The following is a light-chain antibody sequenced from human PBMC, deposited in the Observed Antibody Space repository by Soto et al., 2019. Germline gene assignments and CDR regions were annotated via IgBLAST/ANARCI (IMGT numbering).Light chain of an antibody. Sequence: DIEMTQKTSSLSASVGDRVTITCRASRSISSYLNWYQQKPGKAPKLLIYAASSLQSGVPSRFSGSGSGTDFTLTISSLQPEDFATYYCQQSYSTPLTFGGRT. J-gene: IGKJ4*01. CDR3: QQSYSTPLT. V-gene: IGKV1-39*01. CDR1: RSISSY. CDR2: AAS.